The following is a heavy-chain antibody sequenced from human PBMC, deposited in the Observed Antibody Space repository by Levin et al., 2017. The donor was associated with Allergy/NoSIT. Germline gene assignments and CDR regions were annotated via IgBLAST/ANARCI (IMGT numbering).Heavy chain of an antibody. CDR3: ARAPEIAIGRGVINPLDF. J-gene: IGHJ4*02. CDR1: GFTFSTYT. D-gene: IGHD3-10*01. Sequence: GGSLRLSCAASGFTFSTYTMNWVRQAPGKGLEWVSSISSRSNYIYYADPVKGRFTISRDNARNSLDLQMNSLRAEDTALYYCARAPEIAIGRGVINPLDFWGQGTLITVSS. CDR2: ISSRSNYI. V-gene: IGHV3-21*01.